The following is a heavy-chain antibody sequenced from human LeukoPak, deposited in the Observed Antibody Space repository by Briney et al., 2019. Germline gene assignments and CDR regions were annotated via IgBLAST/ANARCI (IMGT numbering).Heavy chain of an antibody. Sequence: PGGSLRLSCVASGFTFSSYWMTWVRQAPGKGLEWVANIKQDGSEKYYVDSVKGRFTISRDNAKNSLYLQMNSLRAEDTAVYYCARRGGAGSGWYWSFRDEYWGQGTLVTVSS. CDR2: IKQDGSEK. D-gene: IGHD6-19*01. V-gene: IGHV3-7*01. CDR1: GFTFSSYW. J-gene: IGHJ4*02. CDR3: ARRGGAGSGWYWSFRDEY.